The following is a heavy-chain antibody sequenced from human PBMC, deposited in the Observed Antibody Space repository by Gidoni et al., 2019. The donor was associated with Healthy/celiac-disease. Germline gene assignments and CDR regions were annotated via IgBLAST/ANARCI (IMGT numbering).Heavy chain of an antibody. V-gene: IGHV3-15*07. CDR1: VFIFSNSW. CDR2: IKSKTDGGTT. CDR3: TTLLEWELLIY. J-gene: IGHJ4*02. Sequence: VQLLVCWGCLAKPGGSLRLSSAPSVFIFSNSWMNWVRKTPGKGLEWVGSIKSKTDGGTTDYAAPVKGRFTISRDDSKNTLYLKMNSLKTEDTAVYYCTTLLEWELLIYWGQGTMVTVSS. D-gene: IGHD1-26*01.